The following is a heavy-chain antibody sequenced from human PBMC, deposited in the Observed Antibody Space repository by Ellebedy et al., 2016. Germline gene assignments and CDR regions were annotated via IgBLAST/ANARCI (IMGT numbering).Heavy chain of an antibody. D-gene: IGHD1-7*01. CDR2: ISYDDTAK. J-gene: IGHJ3*02. Sequence: GGSLRLXXAASGFTFRIFGMHWVRQAPGKGLEWVAYISYDDTAKDYGDSVKGRFTISRDNSANTLYLQMNSLTTEDTAVYYCAKKLPSSQFSRDAFDIWGQGTMVSVSS. V-gene: IGHV3-30*18. CDR3: AKKLPSSQFSRDAFDI. CDR1: GFTFRIFG.